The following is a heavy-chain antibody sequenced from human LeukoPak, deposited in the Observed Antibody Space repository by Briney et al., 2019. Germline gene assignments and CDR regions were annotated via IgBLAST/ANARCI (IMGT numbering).Heavy chain of an antibody. CDR1: GGSISSGGYY. D-gene: IGHD3-10*01. Sequence: SETLSLTCTVSGGSISSGGYYWSWIRQHPGKGLEWIGYIYYSGSTYYNPSLKSRVTISVDTSKNQFSLKLSSVTAADTAVYYCARVRGSGRLFDYWGQGTLVTVSS. J-gene: IGHJ4*02. CDR3: ARVRGSGRLFDY. CDR2: IYYSGST. V-gene: IGHV4-31*03.